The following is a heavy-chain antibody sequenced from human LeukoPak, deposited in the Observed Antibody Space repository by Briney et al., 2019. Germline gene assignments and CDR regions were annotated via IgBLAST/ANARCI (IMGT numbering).Heavy chain of an antibody. D-gene: IGHD3-10*01. V-gene: IGHV1-18*01. CDR3: ARSSHRDGDTFDY. CDR2: ISGYNGNT. J-gene: IGHJ4*02. Sequence: GASVKLSCNASGYTFTSYGINWVRQPPGQGLEWMGWISGYNGNTNYAQKLQGRVTMTTDPSTTTAYMELRSLRSDDTAVYYCARSSHRDGDTFDYWGQGTLVTVSS. CDR1: GYTFTSYG.